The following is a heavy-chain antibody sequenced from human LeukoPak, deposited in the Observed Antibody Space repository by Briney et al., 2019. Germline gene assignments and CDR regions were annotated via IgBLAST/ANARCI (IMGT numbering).Heavy chain of an antibody. Sequence: SETLSLTCTVSGGSIRSNSYYWGWIRQPPGKGLEWIGSIYYSGSTYYNPSLKSRVTISVDTSKNQFSLKLSSVTAADTAVYYCARNIRDGYNLWGQGTLVTVSS. CDR1: GGSIRSNSYY. D-gene: IGHD5-24*01. CDR2: IYYSGST. CDR3: ARNIRDGYNL. V-gene: IGHV4-39*07. J-gene: IGHJ4*02.